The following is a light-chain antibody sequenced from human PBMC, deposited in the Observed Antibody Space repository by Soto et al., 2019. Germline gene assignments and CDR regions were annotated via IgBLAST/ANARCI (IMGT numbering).Light chain of an antibody. CDR1: SSDVGGYNY. Sequence: QSVLTQPASVSGSPGQSITISCTGTSSDVGGYNYVSWYQQHPGKAPKLMIYEVTNRPSGVSHRFSGSKSGNSASLTISGLQADDEADYYCCSYRSGTTWVFGGGTKLTVL. CDR2: EVT. J-gene: IGLJ3*02. V-gene: IGLV2-14*01. CDR3: CSYRSGTTWV.